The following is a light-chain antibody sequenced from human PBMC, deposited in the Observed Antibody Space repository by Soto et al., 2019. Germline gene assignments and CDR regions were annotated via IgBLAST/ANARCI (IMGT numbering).Light chain of an antibody. CDR2: KAS. J-gene: IGKJ1*01. CDR3: QQYSDLWT. CDR1: QSISSW. V-gene: IGKV1-5*03. Sequence: DIQMTQSPPTLSASVGDRVTITCRASQSISSWLAWYQQKPGKAPKLLIYKASSLESGVPSRFSGSGSGTEFTLTITILQPDDFAAYYCQQYSDLWTFGQGTNVDFK.